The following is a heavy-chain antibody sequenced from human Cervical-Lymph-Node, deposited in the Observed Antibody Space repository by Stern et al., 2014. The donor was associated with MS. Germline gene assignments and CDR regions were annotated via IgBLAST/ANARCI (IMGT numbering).Heavy chain of an antibody. J-gene: IGHJ4*02. CDR3: ASTHQSPVPFY. Sequence: EVQLVESGGGLVQPGGSLILSCAASGFTFSSYWMSWVRQAPGKGLEWVANIKQDGSEKYYVDSVKGRFTISRDNAKNSLYLQMNSLRAEDTAVYYCASTHQSPVPFYWGQGTLVTVSS. CDR1: GFTFSSYW. D-gene: IGHD2-2*01. V-gene: IGHV3-7*03. CDR2: IKQDGSEK.